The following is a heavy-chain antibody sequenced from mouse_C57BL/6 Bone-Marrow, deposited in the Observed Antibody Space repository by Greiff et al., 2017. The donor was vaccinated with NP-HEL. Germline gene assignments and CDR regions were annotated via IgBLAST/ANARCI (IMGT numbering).Heavy chain of an antibody. V-gene: IGHV1-4*01. CDR2: INPSSGYT. Sequence: QVQLQQSGAELARPGASVKMSCKASGYTFTSYTMHWVKQRPGQGLEWIGYINPSSGYTKYNQKFKDKATLTADKSSSTAYMQLSSLTSEDSAVYYCARRGPRPNLYAMDYWGQGTSVTVSS. CDR1: GYTFTSYT. D-gene: IGHD3-3*01. CDR3: ARRGPRPNLYAMDY. J-gene: IGHJ4*01.